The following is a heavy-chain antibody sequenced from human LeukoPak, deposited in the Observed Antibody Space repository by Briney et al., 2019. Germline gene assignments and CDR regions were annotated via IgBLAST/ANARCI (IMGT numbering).Heavy chain of an antibody. V-gene: IGHV3-33*08. D-gene: IGHD3-3*01. CDR1: GFSFKDYW. CDR3: ARPYLTYYDFWS. J-gene: IGHJ4*02. Sequence: GGSLRLSCAASGFSFKDYWMSWVRQAPGKGLEWVAVIWYDGSNKYYADSVKGRFTISRDNSKNTLYLQMNSLRAEDTAVYYCARPYLTYYDFWSWGQGTLVTVSS. CDR2: IWYDGSNK.